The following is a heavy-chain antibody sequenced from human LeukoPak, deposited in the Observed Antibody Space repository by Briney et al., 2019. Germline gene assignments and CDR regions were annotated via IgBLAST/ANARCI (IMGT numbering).Heavy chain of an antibody. CDR2: ISAYNGNT. V-gene: IGHV1-18*01. CDR3: ARPHTGYCSSTSCYAFDY. Sequence: ASVKVSCKASGYTFTSYGISWVRQAPGQGLEWMGWISAYNGNTNYAQKLQGRGTMTTDTSTSTAYMEMRSLRSDDTAVYYCARPHTGYCSSTSCYAFDYWGQGALVTVSS. CDR1: GYTFTSYG. D-gene: IGHD2-2*01. J-gene: IGHJ4*02.